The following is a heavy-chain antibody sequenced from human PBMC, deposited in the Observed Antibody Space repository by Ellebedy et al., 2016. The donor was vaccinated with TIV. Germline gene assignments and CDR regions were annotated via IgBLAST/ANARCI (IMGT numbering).Heavy chain of an antibody. V-gene: IGHV1-3*01. Sequence: AASVKVSCKASGYTFTSYAMHWVRQAPGQRLEWMGWINAGNGNTKYSQKFQGRVTITRDTSASTAYMELSSLRSEDTAVYYCARESPADYYDYWGQGTLVTVSS. CDR2: INAGNGNT. J-gene: IGHJ4*02. CDR3: ARESPADYYDY. CDR1: GYTFTSYA.